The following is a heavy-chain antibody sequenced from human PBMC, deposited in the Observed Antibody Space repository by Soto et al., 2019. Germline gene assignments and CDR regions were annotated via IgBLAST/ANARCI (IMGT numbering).Heavy chain of an antibody. V-gene: IGHV3-53*04. Sequence: EVQLVESGGGLVQPGGSLRLSCAASEFTVTSNYMSWVRQAPGKGLEWVSVIYSGDSTYYADFVKGRFTISRDNSKNTVYLQMNSLRAEDTAVYYCARATYCTGGNCLLDYWGQGTLVTVSS. D-gene: IGHD2-15*01. CDR1: EFTVTSNY. CDR3: ARATYCTGGNCLLDY. CDR2: IYSGDST. J-gene: IGHJ4*02.